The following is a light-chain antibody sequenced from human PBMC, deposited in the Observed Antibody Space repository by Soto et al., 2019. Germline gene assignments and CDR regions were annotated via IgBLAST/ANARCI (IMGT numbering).Light chain of an antibody. J-gene: IGKJ4*02. CDR1: QSFSSN. V-gene: IGKV3-15*01. CDR3: QQYNNWPPLT. Sequence: EIVMTQSPATLSVSPGERATLSCRASQSFSSNLAWYQQKPGQAPRLLIYGASTRATGIPARFSGSGSGTEFSLTISGLQSEDFAVFYCQQYNNWPPLTFGGGTKVEIK. CDR2: GAS.